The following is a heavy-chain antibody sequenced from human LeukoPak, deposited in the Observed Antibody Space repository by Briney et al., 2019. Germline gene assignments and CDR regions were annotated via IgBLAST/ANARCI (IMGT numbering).Heavy chain of an antibody. J-gene: IGHJ4*02. V-gene: IGHV4-59*01. CDR2: MYYSGST. Sequence: MYYSGSTNYNPSLKSRVTISVDTSKNQFSLKLSSVTAADTAVYYCAREYSSSSVTYYFDHWGQGTLVTVSS. D-gene: IGHD6-6*01. CDR3: AREYSSSSVTYYFDH.